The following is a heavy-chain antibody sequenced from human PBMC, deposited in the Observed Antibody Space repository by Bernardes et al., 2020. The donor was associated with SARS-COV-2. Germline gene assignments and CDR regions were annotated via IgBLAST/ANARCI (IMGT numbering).Heavy chain of an antibody. D-gene: IGHD3-10*01. CDR3: AKNSGSLLWLHQARPLDF. CDR1: GFTFNTYA. Sequence: GGTLRLSCSASGFTFNTYAMNWVRKAPGKGLECVSDISSAGHTYYDDSVKGRFTITRDNSKNTLYMKMNSLRAEDTAVYDCAKNSGSLLWLHQARPLDFWGLGALVTVSS. J-gene: IGHJ4*02. CDR2: ISSAGHT. V-gene: IGHV3-23*01.